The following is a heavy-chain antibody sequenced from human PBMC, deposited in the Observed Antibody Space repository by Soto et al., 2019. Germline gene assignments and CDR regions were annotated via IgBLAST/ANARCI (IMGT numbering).Heavy chain of an antibody. CDR1: GFTFSDNL. CDR2: LNPDTGKT. CDR3: ASDQNSDGLRAYDAVAV. D-gene: IGHD5-18*01. J-gene: IGHJ3*01. V-gene: IGHV1-3*01. Sequence: QVQLVQSGAELKKPGASVNISCTASGFTFSDNLRNWVRQAPGQGLEWMGWLNPDTGKTRYSETCQGRVTISRHASASLASVEIGELEYEGKALCFCASDQNSDGLRAYDAVAVWGHGSMITVSS.